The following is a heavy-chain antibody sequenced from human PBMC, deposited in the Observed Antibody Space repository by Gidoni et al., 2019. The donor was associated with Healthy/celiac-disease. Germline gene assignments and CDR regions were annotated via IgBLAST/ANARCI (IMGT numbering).Heavy chain of an antibody. V-gene: IGHV3-48*03. J-gene: IGHJ3*02. CDR3: ARDSLRSYSVAFDI. Sequence: EVQLVESGGGLVQPGGSLRLSCAASGFTFSSYEMNWVRHAPGKGLEWVSYISSSGSTIYYADSVKGRFTISRDNAKNSLYLQMNSLRAEDTAVYYCARDSLRSYSVAFDIWGQGTMVTVSS. CDR1: GFTFSSYE. CDR2: ISSSGSTI. D-gene: IGHD1-26*01.